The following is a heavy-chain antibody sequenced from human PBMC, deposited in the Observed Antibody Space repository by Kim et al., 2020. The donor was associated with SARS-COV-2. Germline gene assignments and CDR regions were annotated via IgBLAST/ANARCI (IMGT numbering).Heavy chain of an antibody. V-gene: IGHV3-30*18. CDR3: AKDRGIQLCSTYYYAMDV. Sequence: GGSLRLSCAASGFTFSTYGMHWVRQAPGKGLEWVAVISYDGSNKYYADSVKGRFTISRDNSKNTLSLQMNSLRAEDTAVYYCAKDRGIQLCSTYYYAMDV. D-gene: IGHD5-18*01. CDR1: GFTFSTYG. J-gene: IGHJ6*01. CDR2: ISYDGSNK.